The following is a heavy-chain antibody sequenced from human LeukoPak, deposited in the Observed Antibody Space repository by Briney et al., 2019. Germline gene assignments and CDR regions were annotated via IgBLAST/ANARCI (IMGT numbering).Heavy chain of an antibody. D-gene: IGHD3-22*01. CDR1: VVTSSIHN. J-gene: IGHJ4*02. V-gene: IGHV3-21*01. CDR2: ISGRGNDI. Sequence: GGSLRLSCAASVVTSSIHNMSCGRRAPGKGVEWVSSISGRGNDIFYADSVKGRFTISRDSAKNSLSLQMNSQRAEDTAVYYCAKDQGFDYYDSSGYYLDYWGQGTLVTVSS. CDR3: AKDQGFDYYDSSGYYLDY.